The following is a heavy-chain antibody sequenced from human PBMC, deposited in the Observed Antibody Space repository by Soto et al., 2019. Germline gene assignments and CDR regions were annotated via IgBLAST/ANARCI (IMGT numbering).Heavy chain of an antibody. CDR2: ISNDGSKK. D-gene: IGHD6-6*01. Sequence: QVQLVESGGGVVQPGKSLRLSCAASGLTLITYGRHWVRQAPGKGLEWVAVISNDGSKKHYADSVKGRFTISRDDSKNTVYLQMNSLRTDDPAVYYCAKSSRSYYYYYGMDFWGQGTTVNVSS. V-gene: IGHV3-30*18. J-gene: IGHJ6*02. CDR1: GLTLITYG. CDR3: AKSSRSYYYYYGMDF.